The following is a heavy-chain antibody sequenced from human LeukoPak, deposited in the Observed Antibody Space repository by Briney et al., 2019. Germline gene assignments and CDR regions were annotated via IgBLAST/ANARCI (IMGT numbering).Heavy chain of an antibody. CDR3: AKFPGYNWNYWFDP. J-gene: IGHJ5*02. CDR1: AFTFSSYA. D-gene: IGHD1-7*01. Sequence: GGSLRLSCVASAFTFSSYAMSWVRQAPGKGLEWVSAISGSGGSTYYADYVKGRFTISRDNSKNTLYLQMNSLRAEDTAVYYCAKFPGYNWNYWFDPWGQGTLVTVSS. CDR2: ISGSGGST. V-gene: IGHV3-23*01.